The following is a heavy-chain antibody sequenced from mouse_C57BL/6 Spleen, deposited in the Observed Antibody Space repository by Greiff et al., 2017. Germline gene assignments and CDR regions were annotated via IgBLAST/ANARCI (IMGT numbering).Heavy chain of an antibody. CDR2: ISSGGSYT. J-gene: IGHJ2*01. CDR1: GFTFSSYG. D-gene: IGHD2-4*01. Sequence: EVKLMESGGDLVKPGGSLKLSCAASGFTFSSYGMSWVRQTPDKRLEWVATISSGGSYTYYPDSVKGRFTISRDNAKNTLYLQMSSLKSEDTAMYYCARHSIYYDYGGFPYYFDYWGQGTTLTVSS. V-gene: IGHV5-6*01. CDR3: ARHSIYYDYGGFPYYFDY.